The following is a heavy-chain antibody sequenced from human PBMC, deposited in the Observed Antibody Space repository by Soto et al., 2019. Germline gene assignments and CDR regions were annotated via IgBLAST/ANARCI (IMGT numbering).Heavy chain of an antibody. CDR2: IIVLFGTA. D-gene: IGHD2-2*01. CDR3: ARTACDSISCSHYFNYGMDV. V-gene: IGHV1-69*01. J-gene: IGHJ6*02. Sequence: QVQLVQSGAEVKKPGSSGKVSCKASGGSFSSYAITWVRQAPGQALEWMGGIIVLFGTANYAQNFQGRVTITADEPTSTDYMELSSLRSEDTAVYSCARTACDSISCSHYFNYGMDVWGQGTMVTVSS. CDR1: GGSFSSYA.